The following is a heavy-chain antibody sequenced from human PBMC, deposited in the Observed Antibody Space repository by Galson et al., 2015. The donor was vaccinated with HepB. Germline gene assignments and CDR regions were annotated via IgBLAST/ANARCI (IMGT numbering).Heavy chain of an antibody. CDR3: AKDLGYNRYYFDY. D-gene: IGHD5-18*01. V-gene: IGHV3-9*01. Sequence: SPRLSCAASGFRFDAYAMHWVRQPLGQGLEWVAGVTWNSGRVAYAASVKGRFTISRDNAKNSLYLQMNSLRAEDTAVYYCAKDLGYNRYYFDYWGQGTLVTVSS. CDR1: GFRFDAYA. J-gene: IGHJ4*02. CDR2: VTWNSGRV.